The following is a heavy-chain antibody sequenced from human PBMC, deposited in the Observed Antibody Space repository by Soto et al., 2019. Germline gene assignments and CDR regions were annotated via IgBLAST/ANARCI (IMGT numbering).Heavy chain of an antibody. CDR2: INHSGST. Sequence: SETLSLTCAVYGGSFSGYYWSWIRQPPGKGLECIGEINHSGSTNYNPSLKSRVTISVDTSKNQFSLKLSSVTAADTAVYYCATSARSYCTNGVCYTLDYWGQGTMVTVSS. CDR3: ATSARSYCTNGVCYTLDY. J-gene: IGHJ4*02. D-gene: IGHD2-8*01. V-gene: IGHV4-34*01. CDR1: GGSFSGYY.